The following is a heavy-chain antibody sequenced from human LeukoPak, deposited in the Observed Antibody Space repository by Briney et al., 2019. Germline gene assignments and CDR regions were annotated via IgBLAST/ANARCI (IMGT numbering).Heavy chain of an antibody. V-gene: IGHV2-5*01. D-gene: IGHD6-19*01. CDR2: IYWNDDK. J-gene: IGHJ4*02. CDR1: GFSLSTNGVG. CDR3: AHTGSWSQVYFDY. Sequence: SGPTLVNPTETLTLTCTSSGFSLSTNGVGVGWIRQPPGKALEWLALIYWNDDKRYSPSLKSRLTITKDTSKNQVVLTMTNTDPVDTATYYCAHTGSWSQVYFDYWGQGTLVTVSS.